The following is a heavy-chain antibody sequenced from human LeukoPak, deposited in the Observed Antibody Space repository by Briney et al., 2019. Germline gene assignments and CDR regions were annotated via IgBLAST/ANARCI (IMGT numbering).Heavy chain of an antibody. D-gene: IGHD3-22*01. V-gene: IGHV3-30*03. CDR1: GFTFSSYG. CDR3: ARQTTCYYDSSGYGHFDY. CDR2: ISYDGSNK. Sequence: PGGSLRLSCAASGFTFSSYGMHWVRQAPGKGLEWVAVISYDGSNKYYADSVKGRFTISRDNSKNTLYLQMNSLRAEDTAVYYCARQTTCYYDSSGYGHFDYWGQGTLVTVSS. J-gene: IGHJ4*02.